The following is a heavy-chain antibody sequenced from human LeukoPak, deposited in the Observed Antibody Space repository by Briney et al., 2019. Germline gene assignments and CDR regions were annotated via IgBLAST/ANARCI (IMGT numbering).Heavy chain of an antibody. CDR3: AKEGRGVIGPTQIDY. Sequence: GGSLRLSCAASGSTFSSYAMSWVRQAPGKGLEWVSAISGSGGSTYYADSVKGRFTISRDNSKNTLYLQMNSLRAEDTAVYYCAKEGRGVIGPTQIDYWGQGTLVTVSS. CDR2: ISGSGGST. J-gene: IGHJ4*02. D-gene: IGHD3-10*01. V-gene: IGHV3-23*01. CDR1: GSTFSSYA.